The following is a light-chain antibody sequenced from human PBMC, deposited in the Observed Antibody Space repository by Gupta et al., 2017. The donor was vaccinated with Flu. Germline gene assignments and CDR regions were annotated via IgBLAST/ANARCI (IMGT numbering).Light chain of an antibody. Sequence: NATVTCTGNSNKVGIKGAVWPQQHQGHAPKLLYYRDNNRDTGISERFSASRSGSTAALTITGLQTEEEADYCCSAWDTSRSAHVFGGGTKPTVL. CDR3: SAWDTSRSAHV. J-gene: IGLJ3*02. V-gene: IGLV10-54*04. CDR2: RDN. CDR1: SNKVGIKG.